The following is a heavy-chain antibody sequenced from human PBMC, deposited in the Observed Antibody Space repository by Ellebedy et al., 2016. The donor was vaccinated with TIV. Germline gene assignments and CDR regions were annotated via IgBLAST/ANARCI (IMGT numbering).Heavy chain of an antibody. J-gene: IGHJ6*02. Sequence: GESLKISXAASGFTFSSSSMSWVRQAPGKGLEWVANIKQDGSEKYYVDSVKGRFTISRDNAKNSLYLQMNSLRAEDTAVYYCARDLVSSSGFRYYYYGMDVWGQGTTVTVSS. CDR3: ARDLVSSSGFRYYYYGMDV. D-gene: IGHD6-13*01. CDR1: GFTFSSSS. CDR2: IKQDGSEK. V-gene: IGHV3-7*01.